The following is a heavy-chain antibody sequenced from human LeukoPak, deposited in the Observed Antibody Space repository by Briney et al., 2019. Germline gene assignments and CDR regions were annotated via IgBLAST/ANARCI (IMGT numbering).Heavy chain of an antibody. D-gene: IGHD6-19*01. J-gene: IGHJ6*02. V-gene: IGHV3-33*01. CDR3: ARDLAVGWSYYGMDV. CDR1: GFSFSSYG. CDR2: MWSDESKK. Sequence: PGGSLRLSCAASGFSFSSYGVHWVRQAPGQGLEWVAVMWSDESKKYYADSVKGRFTISKDNYRNTMALQMTSLRAGDTAVYCCARDLAVGWSYYGMDVWGQGTTVIVSS.